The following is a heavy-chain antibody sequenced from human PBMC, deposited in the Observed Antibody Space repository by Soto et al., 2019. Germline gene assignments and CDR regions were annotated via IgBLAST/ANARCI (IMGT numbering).Heavy chain of an antibody. D-gene: IGHD2-15*01. J-gene: IGHJ4*02. Sequence: EVQLLESGGGLVQPGGSLRLSCAASGFTFSSYAMSWVRQAPGEGLEWVSAISGSGGSTYYADSVKGRFTISRDNSKNTLYLQMNSLRAEDTAVYYCAKDPYCSDGSCPSDYWGQGTLVTVSS. V-gene: IGHV3-23*01. CDR1: GFTFSSYA. CDR3: AKDPYCSDGSCPSDY. CDR2: ISGSGGST.